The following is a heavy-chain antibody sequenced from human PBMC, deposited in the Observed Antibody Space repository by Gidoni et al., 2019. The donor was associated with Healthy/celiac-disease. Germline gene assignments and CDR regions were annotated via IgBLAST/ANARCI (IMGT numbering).Heavy chain of an antibody. CDR1: GFTFGDYA. CDR2: IRSKAYGGTT. J-gene: IGHJ6*02. Sequence: EVQLVESGGGLVKPGRSLRLSCTASGFTFGDYAMSWFRQAPGKGLEWVGFIRSKAYGGTTEYAASVKGRFTISRDDSKSIAYLQMNSLKTEDTAVYYCTPYSSSWYVTFEVSGYYYYGMDVWGQGTTVTVSS. V-gene: IGHV3-49*05. CDR3: TPYSSSWYVTFEVSGYYYYGMDV. D-gene: IGHD6-13*01.